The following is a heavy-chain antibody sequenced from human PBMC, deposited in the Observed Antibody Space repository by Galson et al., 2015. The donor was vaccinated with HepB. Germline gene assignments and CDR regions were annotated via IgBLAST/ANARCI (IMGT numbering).Heavy chain of an antibody. Sequence: ETLSLTCTVSGGSISSYYWSWIRQPPGGGLEWIGYIYYIGNTNYNPSLKSRVTISIDTSKNQFSLRLISVTAADTAVYYCARGGSYFDRSGRNGYYGMDVWGQGTTVTVSS. D-gene: IGHD3-22*01. CDR3: ARGGSYFDRSGRNGYYGMDV. V-gene: IGHV4-59*01. CDR1: GGSISSYY. J-gene: IGHJ6*02. CDR2: IYYIGNT.